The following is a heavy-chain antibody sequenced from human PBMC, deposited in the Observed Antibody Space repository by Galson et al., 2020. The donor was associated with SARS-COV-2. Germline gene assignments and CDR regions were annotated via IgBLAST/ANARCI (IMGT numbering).Heavy chain of an antibody. D-gene: IGHD6-6*01. CDR1: GGSISSYY. V-gene: IGHV4-59*01. Sequence: SETLSLTCTVSGGSISSYYWSWIRQPPGKGLEWIGYIYYSGSTNYNPSLKSRVTISVDTSKNQFSLKLSSVTAADTAVYYCARSALLEYSSSSHQYNWFDPWGQGTLVTVSS. J-gene: IGHJ5*02. CDR2: IYYSGST. CDR3: ARSALLEYSSSSHQYNWFDP.